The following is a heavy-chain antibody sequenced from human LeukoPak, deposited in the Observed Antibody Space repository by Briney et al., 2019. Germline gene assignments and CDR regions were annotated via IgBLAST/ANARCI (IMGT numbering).Heavy chain of an antibody. V-gene: IGHV1-18*01. Sequence: GASVKVSCKASGYTFTSFGISWVRQAPGQGLEWMGWISAYNGNTHYAQKLQGRVTMTTDTSTSTAYMELRSLRSDDTAVYYCARYCSGGSCFPFDYWGQGTLVTVSS. J-gene: IGHJ4*02. CDR1: GYTFTSFG. CDR2: ISAYNGNT. D-gene: IGHD2-15*01. CDR3: ARYCSGGSCFPFDY.